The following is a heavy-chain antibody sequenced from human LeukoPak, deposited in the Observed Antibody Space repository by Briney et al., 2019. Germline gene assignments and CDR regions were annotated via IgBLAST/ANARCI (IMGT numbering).Heavy chain of an antibody. CDR3: ARVPGGYDRLDY. CDR1: GYTLTELS. V-gene: IGHV1-24*01. Sequence: ASVKVSCKVSGYTLTELSMHWVRQAPGKGLEWMGGFDPEDGETIYAQKFQGRVTMTEDTSTDTAYMELRSLRSDDTAVYYCARVPGGYDRLDYWGQGTLVTVSS. D-gene: IGHD3-22*01. J-gene: IGHJ4*02. CDR2: FDPEDGET.